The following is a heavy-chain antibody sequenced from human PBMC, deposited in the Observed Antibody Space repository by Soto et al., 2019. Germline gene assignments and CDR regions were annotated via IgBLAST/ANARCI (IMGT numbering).Heavy chain of an antibody. D-gene: IGHD4-17*01. CDR3: ARPANTVADHFDL. Sequence: PGESLKISCQVSGYTFTSCWIGWVRQMPGKGLEWMGIIYPSDSDTRYSPSFQGQVTISADQSINTAYLQWDSLKASDTAIYYCARPANTVADHFDLWGQGTPVTVSS. CDR1: GYTFTSCW. V-gene: IGHV5-51*01. CDR2: IYPSDSDT. J-gene: IGHJ4*02.